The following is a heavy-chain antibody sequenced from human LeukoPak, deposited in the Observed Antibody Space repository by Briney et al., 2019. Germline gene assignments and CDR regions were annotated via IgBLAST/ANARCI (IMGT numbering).Heavy chain of an antibody. D-gene: IGHD2-15*01. CDR1: GYSFTTDY. CDR2: IYPGDSDT. Sequence: GESLKISCKGSGYSFTTDYIGWVRQMPGKGLEWMGIIYPGDSDTRYSPSFQGQVTISADKSISTAYLQWSSLKASDTAMYYCAKGYCSGGSCYSGVLDAFDIWGQGTMVTVSS. J-gene: IGHJ3*02. V-gene: IGHV5-51*01. CDR3: AKGYCSGGSCYSGVLDAFDI.